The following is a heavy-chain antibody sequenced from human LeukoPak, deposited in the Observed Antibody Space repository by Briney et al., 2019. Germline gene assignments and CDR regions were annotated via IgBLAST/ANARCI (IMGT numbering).Heavy chain of an antibody. CDR1: GFTFSSYS. Sequence: GGSLRLSCAASGFTFSSYSMNWVRQAPGKGLVWVSHIESDGGRTTYADSVKGRFIISRDNAKNTLYLQMNSLRAEDTAVYYCARGGPAGVATNDYWGQGTLVTVSS. V-gene: IGHV3-74*01. J-gene: IGHJ4*02. D-gene: IGHD5-24*01. CDR3: ARGGPAGVATNDY. CDR2: IESDGGRT.